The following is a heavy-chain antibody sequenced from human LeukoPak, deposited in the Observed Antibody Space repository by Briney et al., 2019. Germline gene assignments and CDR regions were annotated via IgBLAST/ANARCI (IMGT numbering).Heavy chain of an antibody. CDR1: GGSISSSSYY. CDR2: IYYSGST. D-gene: IGHD4-17*01. J-gene: IGHJ5*02. CDR3: ARAPYGDYPRWFDP. V-gene: IGHV4-39*07. Sequence: SETLSLTCTVSGGSISSSSYYWGWIRQPPGKGLEWIGSIYYSGSTYYNPSLKSRVTISVGTSKNQFSLKLSSVTAADTAMYYCARAPYGDYPRWFDPWGQGTLVTVSS.